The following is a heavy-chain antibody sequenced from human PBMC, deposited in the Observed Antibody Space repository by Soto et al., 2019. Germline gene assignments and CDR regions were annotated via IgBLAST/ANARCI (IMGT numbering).Heavy chain of an antibody. D-gene: IGHD3-10*01. Sequence: QVHLQESGPGLMKPSETLSLTCTVSGASFSNTYWSWIRQPPGKGLEWVGNIYYNGNTNYNPSLRGRVTISGDTSKNQFSLNLRSVTAADTAVYYCARGKRGGDCWGQGTLVTVSS. CDR2: IYYNGNT. CDR1: GASFSNTY. J-gene: IGHJ4*02. CDR3: ARGKRGGDC. V-gene: IGHV4-59*01.